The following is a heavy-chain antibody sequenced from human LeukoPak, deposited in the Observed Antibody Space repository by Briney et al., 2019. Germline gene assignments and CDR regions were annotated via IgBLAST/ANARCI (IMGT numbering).Heavy chain of an antibody. V-gene: IGHV3-48*01. D-gene: IGHD6-6*01. CDR3: AKDDVAAFATGYMDV. CDR2: ISRSGSTI. Sequence: GGSLRLSCVASGFTFSNYDMNWVRQAPGKGLECVSYISRSGSTISYADSVKGRFTISRDNSKNTLYLQMNSLRADDTAVYYCAKDDVAAFATGYMDVWGKGTTVTVSS. CDR1: GFTFSNYD. J-gene: IGHJ6*03.